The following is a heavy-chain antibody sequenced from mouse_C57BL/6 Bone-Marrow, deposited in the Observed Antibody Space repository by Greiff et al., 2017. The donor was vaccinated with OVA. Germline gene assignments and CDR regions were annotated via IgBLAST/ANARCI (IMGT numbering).Heavy chain of an antibody. Sequence: EVKLVESGGDLVKPGGSLTLSCAASGFTFSSYGMSWVRQTPDQRLEWVATISSGGSYTYYPDSVKGRFTISRDNAKNTLYLQMSSLKSEDTAMYYCAKAGTEAMDYWGQGTSVTVSS. CDR2: ISSGGSYT. V-gene: IGHV5-6*01. CDR3: AKAGTEAMDY. D-gene: IGHD4-1*01. J-gene: IGHJ4*01. CDR1: GFTFSSYG.